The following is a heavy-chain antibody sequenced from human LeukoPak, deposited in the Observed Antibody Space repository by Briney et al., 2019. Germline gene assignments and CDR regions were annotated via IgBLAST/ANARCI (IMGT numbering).Heavy chain of an antibody. CDR2: VSSTGSGT. V-gene: IGHV3-23*01. Sequence: GGSLRLSCVASGFTFSTYGMSWVRQAPGKGLEWVAAVSSTGSGTYYPDSLKGRFITSRDNSQNTVFLQMNSLRPEDTAFYFCAKDGPLLWFGPTDAWGQGILVTVSS. J-gene: IGHJ5*02. CDR3: AKDGPLLWFGPTDA. CDR1: GFTFSTYG. D-gene: IGHD3-10*01.